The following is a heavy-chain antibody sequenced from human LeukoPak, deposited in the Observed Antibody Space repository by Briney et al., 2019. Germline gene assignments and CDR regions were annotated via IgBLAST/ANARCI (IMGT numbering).Heavy chain of an antibody. J-gene: IGHJ4*02. CDR3: ARARTTVTTFDY. V-gene: IGHV4-39*07. CDR2: MYDSGRT. CDR1: GGSISSSSYY. D-gene: IGHD4-11*01. Sequence: SETLSLTCTVSGGSISSSSYYWGWIRQPPGKGLEWIGSMYDSGRTYYNPSLKSRVTISVDTSKNQFSLKLSSVTAADTAVYYCARARTTVTTFDYWGQGTLVTVSS.